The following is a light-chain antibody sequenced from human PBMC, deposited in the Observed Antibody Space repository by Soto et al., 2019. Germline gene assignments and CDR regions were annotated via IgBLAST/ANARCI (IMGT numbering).Light chain of an antibody. CDR2: AAS. V-gene: IGKV1-39*01. CDR3: QQSYSTPLT. J-gene: IGKJ1*01. Sequence: DIQMTQSPSSLSASVGDRVTITCRASQSISSYLNWYQQKPGKAPKLLIYAASSLQSGVPSRFSGSGSGTDVTLTISSLQPEDFATYYCQQSYSTPLTFDQGTKVEIK. CDR1: QSISSY.